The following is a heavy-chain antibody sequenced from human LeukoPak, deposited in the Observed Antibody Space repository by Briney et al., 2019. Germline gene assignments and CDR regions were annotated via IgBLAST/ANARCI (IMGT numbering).Heavy chain of an antibody. J-gene: IGHJ3*02. D-gene: IGHD1-26*01. CDR2: IYHSGST. CDR1: GYSISSGYY. V-gene: IGHV4-38-2*02. Sequence: SETLSLTCTVSGYSISSGYYWGWIRQPPGKGLEWIGSIYHSGSTYYNPSLKSRVTISVDTSKNQFSLKLSSVTAADTAVYYCARAGGGRGWVGATVGAFDIWGQGTMVTVSS. CDR3: ARAGGGRGWVGATVGAFDI.